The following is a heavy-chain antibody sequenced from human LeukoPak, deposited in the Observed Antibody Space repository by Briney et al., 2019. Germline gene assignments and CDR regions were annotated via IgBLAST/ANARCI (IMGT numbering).Heavy chain of an antibody. V-gene: IGHV3-7*01. CDR1: GFTFSSYW. CDR3: ASASRGVMYSR. CDR2: IKQDGSEK. Sequence: GGSLRLSCAASGFTFSSYWMSWVRQAPGKGLEWVANIKQDGSEKYYVDSVKGRFTISRDNAKNSLYLQMNSLRAEDTAVYYCASASRGVMYSRWGQGTLVTVSS. J-gene: IGHJ4*02. D-gene: IGHD3-10*01.